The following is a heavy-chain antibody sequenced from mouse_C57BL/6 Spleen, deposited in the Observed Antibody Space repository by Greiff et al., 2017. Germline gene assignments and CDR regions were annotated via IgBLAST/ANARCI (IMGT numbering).Heavy chain of an antibody. CDR3: AREKYYCASRAMDY. D-gene: IGHD1-1*01. CDR2: IRYDGSN. Sequence: EVQRVESGPGLVKPSQSLSLTCSVTGYSITSGYYWNWIRQFPGNKLEWMGYIRYDGSNNYNPSLKNRISITRDTSKNQLFLSMNAVTTENTATYYCAREKYYCASRAMDYWGQGTSVTVSS. V-gene: IGHV3-6*01. CDR1: GYSITSGYY. J-gene: IGHJ4*01.